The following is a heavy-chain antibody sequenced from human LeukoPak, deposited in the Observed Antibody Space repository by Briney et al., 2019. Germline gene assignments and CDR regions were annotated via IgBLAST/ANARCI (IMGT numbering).Heavy chain of an antibody. CDR2: ISYNADT. J-gene: IGHJ4*02. V-gene: IGHV4-39*01. D-gene: IGHD3-10*01. Sequence: SETLSLTCTVSGGSINSSPYSWGWIRQPPGKGLEWIGTISYNADTYYSPSLESRVTISVDTSKNQFSLKLRSVTAADTTVFYCARGSSGVRGVPSLDYWGQGTLVTVSS. CDR3: ARGSSGVRGVPSLDY. CDR1: GGSINSSPYS.